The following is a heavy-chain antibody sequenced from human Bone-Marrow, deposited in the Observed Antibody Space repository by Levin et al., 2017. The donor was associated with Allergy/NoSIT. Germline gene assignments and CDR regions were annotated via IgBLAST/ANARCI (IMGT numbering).Heavy chain of an antibody. J-gene: IGHJ4*02. CDR1: GHTLSELF. Sequence: GASVKVSCKVSGHTLSELFIHWVRQAPGKGLQWMGGFDPENGETVYPQKFQGRVTITEDTSADTAYMELSSLRSDDTAVYFCAVLALAGGFYFDFWGQGTLLTVSS. CDR2: FDPENGET. V-gene: IGHV1-24*01. D-gene: IGHD6-25*01. CDR3: AVLALAGGFYFDF.